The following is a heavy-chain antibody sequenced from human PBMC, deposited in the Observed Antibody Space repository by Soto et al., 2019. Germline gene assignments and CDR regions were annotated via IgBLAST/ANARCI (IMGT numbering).Heavy chain of an antibody. D-gene: IGHD3-10*01. Sequence: SETLSLTCNISGGSITSNYWGWIRQPPGKGLEWIVYFSNSGSTNYNPSLKSRVIISVDTSKNHFSLKLSSVTAADTAVYYCARSVTPCAQGTLVTVSS. CDR1: GGSITSNY. J-gene: IGHJ5*02. V-gene: IGHV4-59*12. CDR2: FSNSGST. CDR3: ARSVTP.